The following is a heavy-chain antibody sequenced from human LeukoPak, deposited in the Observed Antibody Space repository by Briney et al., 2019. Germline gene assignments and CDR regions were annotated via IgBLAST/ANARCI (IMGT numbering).Heavy chain of an antibody. Sequence: SETLSLTCSVSGDSISYFYWSWIRQAAGKGLEWIGRIYSRGSADYNASLKSRVTMSVDTSKNQLSLKVISVTAADTAVYYCASDYGGNSGNNWFDPWGQGTLVTVSS. CDR2: IYSRGSA. V-gene: IGHV4-4*07. CDR3: ASDYGGNSGNNWFDP. CDR1: GDSISYFY. D-gene: IGHD4-23*01. J-gene: IGHJ5*02.